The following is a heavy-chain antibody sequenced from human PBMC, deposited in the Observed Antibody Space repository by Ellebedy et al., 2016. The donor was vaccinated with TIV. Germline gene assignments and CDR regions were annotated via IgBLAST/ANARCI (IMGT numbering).Heavy chain of an antibody. CDR1: GFIFGDAW. CDR3: TTDLLREIWGGGFYYGMDV. V-gene: IGHV3-15*01. CDR2: IKSTTDGGTT. Sequence: GESLKISCAASGFIFGDAWMSWVRQPPGKGLEWVGRIKSTTDGGTTDYAAPAKGRFTISRDDSKDTVYLQMNSLKSEDTAVYYCTTDLLREIWGGGFYYGMDVWGQGTTVTVSS. D-gene: IGHD2-21*01. J-gene: IGHJ6*02.